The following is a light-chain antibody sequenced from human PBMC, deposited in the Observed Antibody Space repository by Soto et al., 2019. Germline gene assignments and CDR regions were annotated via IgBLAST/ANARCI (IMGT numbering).Light chain of an antibody. J-gene: IGLJ1*01. CDR2: EVT. Sequence: QSALTQPASVSGSPGQSITISCTGTSSDIGSYDYVSWYQQHPGKAPNLIIYEVTDRPSGVSNRFSGSKSGNTASLTISGLQAEYEADYYCSSFTSTSPRLFGSGTKVTVL. V-gene: IGLV2-14*01. CDR3: SSFTSTSPRL. CDR1: SSDIGSYDY.